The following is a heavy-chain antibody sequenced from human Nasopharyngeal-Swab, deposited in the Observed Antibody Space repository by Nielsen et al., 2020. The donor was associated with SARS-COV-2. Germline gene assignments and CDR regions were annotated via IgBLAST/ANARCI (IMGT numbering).Heavy chain of an antibody. D-gene: IGHD5-24*01. CDR3: ARARDPDDYYYYGVDV. CDR2: IYSGGST. CDR1: GFTVSSNY. J-gene: IGHJ6*02. Sequence: GGSLRLSCAASGFTVSSNYMSWVRQAPGKGLEWVSVIYSGGSTYYADSVKGRFTISRDNSKNTLYLQMNSLRAEDTAVYYCARARDPDDYYYYGVDVWGQGTTVTVSS. V-gene: IGHV3-53*01.